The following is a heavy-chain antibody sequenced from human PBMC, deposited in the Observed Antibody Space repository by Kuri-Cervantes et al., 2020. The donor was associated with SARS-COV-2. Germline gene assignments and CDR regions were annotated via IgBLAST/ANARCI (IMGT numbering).Heavy chain of an antibody. V-gene: IGHV1-18*01. Sequence: ASVKVSCKASGYTFTSYGISWVRQAPGQGLEWMGWISAYNGNTNYAQKFQGWVTMTRDTSISTAYMELSRLRSDDTAVYYCASGNRVSGYCSSTSCYTRNYYGMDVWGQGTMVTVSS. CDR2: ISAYNGNT. CDR3: ASGNRVSGYCSSTSCYTRNYYGMDV. CDR1: GYTFTSYG. J-gene: IGHJ6*02. D-gene: IGHD2-2*02.